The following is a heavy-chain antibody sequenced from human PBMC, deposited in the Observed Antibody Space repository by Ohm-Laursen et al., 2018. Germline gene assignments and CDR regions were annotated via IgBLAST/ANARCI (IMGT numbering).Heavy chain of an antibody. CDR1: GGSISSYY. CDR3: ARRANSAFPYYLDY. CDR2: IHNSGST. Sequence: ETLSLTCTVSGGSISSYYWSWVRQPQGKGLEWIGYIHNSGSTNYNPSLKSRVTIATDTSKNQLSLKLSSVTAADTAVYYCARRANSAFPYYLDYWGQGPLVTVSS. J-gene: IGHJ4*01. D-gene: IGHD1-26*01. V-gene: IGHV4-59*08.